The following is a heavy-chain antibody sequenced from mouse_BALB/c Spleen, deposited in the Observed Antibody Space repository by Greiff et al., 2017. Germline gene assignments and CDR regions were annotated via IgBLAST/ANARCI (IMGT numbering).Heavy chain of an antibody. D-gene: IGHD2-1*01. CDR2: IRNKANGYTT. CDR3: ARPYGNYGAMDY. J-gene: IGHJ4*01. CDR1: GFTFTDYY. Sequence: EVHLVESGGGLVQPGGSLRLSCATSGFTFTDYYMSWVRQPPGKALEWLGFIRNKANGYTTEYSASVKGRFTISRDNSQSILYLQMNTLRAEDSATYYCARPYGNYGAMDYWGQGTSVTVSS. V-gene: IGHV7-3*02.